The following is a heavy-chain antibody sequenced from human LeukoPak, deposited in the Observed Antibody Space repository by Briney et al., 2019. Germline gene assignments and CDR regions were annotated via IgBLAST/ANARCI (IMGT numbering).Heavy chain of an antibody. CDR1: GFTFSSYE. CDR3: ARTLHDSTGHYYVGSDY. D-gene: IGHD3-22*01. J-gene: IGHJ4*02. V-gene: IGHV3-48*03. CDR2: ISSSGSTI. Sequence: PGGSLRLSCAASGFTFSSYEMNWVRQAPGKGLEWVSYISSSGSTIYYADSVKSRFTISRDNAKNSLYLQMFSLRAEDTAVYYCARTLHDSTGHYYVGSDYWGQGTLVTVSS.